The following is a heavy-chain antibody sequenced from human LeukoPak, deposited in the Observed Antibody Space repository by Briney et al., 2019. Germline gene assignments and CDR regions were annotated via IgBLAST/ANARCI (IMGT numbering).Heavy chain of an antibody. Sequence: GGSLRLSCEASGFTFSAYAMTWVRQAPGKGLEWVSSIGSDNKPHYSESVKGRFAISRDNSKNTLFLQLNSLRAEDTALYYCARDLHYYVAKDVWGQGTTVNVFS. CDR3: ARDLHYYVAKDV. CDR1: GFTFSAYA. V-gene: IGHV3-23*01. CDR2: IGSDNKP. J-gene: IGHJ6*02. D-gene: IGHD3-10*02.